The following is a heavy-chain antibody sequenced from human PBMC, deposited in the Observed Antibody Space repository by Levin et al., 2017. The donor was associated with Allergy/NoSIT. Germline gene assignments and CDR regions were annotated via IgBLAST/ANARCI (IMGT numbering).Heavy chain of an antibody. Sequence: GESLKISCKASGYTFISYGISWVRQAPGQGLEWMGWINTYNFNTNYAQKLQGRLTMTTDTSTSTVYMELRSLRSDDTAVYYCARDVGIKTENTFDIWGQGTMVTVSS. J-gene: IGHJ3*02. CDR1: GYTFISYG. CDR3: ARDVGIKTENTFDI. CDR2: INTYNFNT. V-gene: IGHV1-18*01. D-gene: IGHD2-15*01.